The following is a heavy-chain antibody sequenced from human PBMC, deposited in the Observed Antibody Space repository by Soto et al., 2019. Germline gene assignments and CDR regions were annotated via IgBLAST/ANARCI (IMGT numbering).Heavy chain of an antibody. Sequence: PGGSLGLSCVGSGFTVTDNHMTGVLQAPGRGPEWVSTIYYNGNTFHADSVKGRFTVSRDNSRNILYLQMNSLRPEDTAVYYCARGDHSEGQYLAYWGLGTLVTVSS. V-gene: IGHV3-66*01. J-gene: IGHJ4*02. CDR3: ARGDHSEGQYLAY. CDR2: IYYNGNT. CDR1: GFTVTDNH.